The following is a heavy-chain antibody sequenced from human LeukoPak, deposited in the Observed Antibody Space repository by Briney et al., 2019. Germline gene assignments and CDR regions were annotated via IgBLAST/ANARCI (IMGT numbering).Heavy chain of an antibody. CDR1: GGSISSGDYY. Sequence: SETLSLTCTVSGGSISSGDYYWSWIRQPPGKGLEWIGYIYYSGSTYYNPSLKSRVTISVDTSKNQFSLKLSSVTAADTAVYYCARAHYDILTGYYNGFDYWGQGTLVTVSS. J-gene: IGHJ4*02. CDR2: IYYSGST. CDR3: ARAHYDILTGYYNGFDY. V-gene: IGHV4-30-4*01. D-gene: IGHD3-9*01.